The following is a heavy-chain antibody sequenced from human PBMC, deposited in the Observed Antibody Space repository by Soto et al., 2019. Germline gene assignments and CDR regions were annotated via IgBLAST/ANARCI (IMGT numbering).Heavy chain of an antibody. V-gene: IGHV6-1*01. CDR1: GDSVSSNSAA. CDR2: TYYRSKWYN. CDR3: ARSITMVRGVNYYYYGMDV. J-gene: IGHJ6*02. Sequence: QVQLQQSGPGLVKPSQTLSLTCAISGDSVSSNSAAWNWIRQSPSRGLEWPGRTYYRSKWYNDYAVSVKSRITINPDTSKNQFSLQLNSVTPEDTAVYYCARSITMVRGVNYYYYGMDVWGQGTTVTVSS. D-gene: IGHD3-10*01.